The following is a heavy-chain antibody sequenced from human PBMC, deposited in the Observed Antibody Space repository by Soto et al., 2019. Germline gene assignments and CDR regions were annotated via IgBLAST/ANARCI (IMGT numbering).Heavy chain of an antibody. D-gene: IGHD5-18*01. CDR2: IYPGDSDT. CDR1: GYSFTSYW. V-gene: IGHV5-51*01. Sequence: PXESLKLSWKGSGYSFTSYWIGLVLQMPGKGLEWMGIIYPGDSDTRYSPSFQGQVTISADKSISTAYLQWSSLKASDTAMYYCARHGGPAMVNYYYYGMDVWGQGTTVTVSS. J-gene: IGHJ6*02. CDR3: ARHGGPAMVNYYYYGMDV.